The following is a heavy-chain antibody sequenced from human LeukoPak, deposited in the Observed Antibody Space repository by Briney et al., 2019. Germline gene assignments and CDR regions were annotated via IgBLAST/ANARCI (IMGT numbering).Heavy chain of an antibody. Sequence: PGGSLRLSCAASGFTFSSYAMSWVRQAPGKGLEWVSSISGSGGSTYYADSVKGRFTISRDNSKNTLYLQMNNLRAEDTAVFQWAKDHQAPYNWIDAGGQQRLVTVSS. V-gene: IGHV3-23*01. CDR1: GFTFSSYA. J-gene: IGHJ5*02. CDR2: ISGSGGST. CDR3: AKDHQAPYNWIDA.